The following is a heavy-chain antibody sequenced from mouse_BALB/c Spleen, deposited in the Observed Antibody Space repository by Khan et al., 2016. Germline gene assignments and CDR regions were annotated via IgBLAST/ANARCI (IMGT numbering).Heavy chain of an antibody. CDR2: INTYSGES. CDR1: GYTFTNYG. D-gene: IGHD1-1*01. Sequence: QIQLVQSGPELKKPGKTVKISCKASGYTFTNYGMNWVKQAPGKGLKWMGWINTYSGESTYADDFKGRFAFSLETSANTAYLQINNLKNEDTATYFGAIYRYCYGSSRYFEVWGAGTTVTVSS. CDR3: AIYRYCYGSSRYFEV. V-gene: IGHV9-3-1*01. J-gene: IGHJ1*01.